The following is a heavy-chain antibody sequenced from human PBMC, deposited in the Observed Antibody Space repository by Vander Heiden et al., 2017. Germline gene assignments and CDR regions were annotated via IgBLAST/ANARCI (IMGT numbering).Heavy chain of an antibody. CDR3: AIDGAGAGKIRLFDY. J-gene: IGHJ4*01. CDR2: ISSGSSYI. Sequence: EVQLVASGGGLVKPGGSLRLSCAASGFTFSTYSMNWVRQAPGKGLEWVSSISSGSSYIQYADAVKGRFTISRDNAMNSLYLQMNRLRAAETAVYYCAIDGAGAGKIRLFDYRGRGSLVTNSS. CDR1: GFTFSTYS. D-gene: IGHD6-19*01. V-gene: IGHV3-21*01.